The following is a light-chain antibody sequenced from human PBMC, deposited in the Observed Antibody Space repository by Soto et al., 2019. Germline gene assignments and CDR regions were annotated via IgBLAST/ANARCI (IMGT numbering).Light chain of an antibody. CDR1: QGITTF. V-gene: IGKV1-5*01. J-gene: IGKJ4*01. CDR3: QQSSTYPLT. CDR2: DAS. Sequence: IQMTQSPSSLSASIGDRVTITCRASQGITTFLAWYQQKPGKAPQILIYDASKLEPGVPSRLSGGGSGTEFTLTISSLQPDDFATYYCQQSSTYPLTFGVGTKLNIK.